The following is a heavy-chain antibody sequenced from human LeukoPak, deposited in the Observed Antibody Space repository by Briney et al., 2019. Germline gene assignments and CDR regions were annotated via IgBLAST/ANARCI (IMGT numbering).Heavy chain of an antibody. D-gene: IGHD1-26*01. CDR1: GLTFSSYW. CDR3: AKGYSGSYYSPPIFDS. Sequence: GGSLRLSCAASGLTFSSYWMSWVRQAPGKGLEWVANIKQDGSEKYYVGSVKGRFTISRDNAKNSLYLQMNSLRAEDMALYYCAKGYSGSYYSPPIFDSWGQGTLVTVSS. J-gene: IGHJ4*02. V-gene: IGHV3-7*03. CDR2: IKQDGSEK.